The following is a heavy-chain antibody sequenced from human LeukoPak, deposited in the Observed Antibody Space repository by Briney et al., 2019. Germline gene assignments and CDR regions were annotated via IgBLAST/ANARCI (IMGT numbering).Heavy chain of an antibody. D-gene: IGHD4-17*01. J-gene: IGHJ4*02. Sequence: SETLSLTCTVSGGSISSYYWSWIRQPPGKGLEGIGYIYYSGSTNYNPSLKSRVTISVDTSKNQFSLKLSSVTAADTAVYYCARGDYGDYPFDYWGQGTLVTVSS. V-gene: IGHV4-59*01. CDR2: IYYSGST. CDR1: GGSISSYY. CDR3: ARGDYGDYPFDY.